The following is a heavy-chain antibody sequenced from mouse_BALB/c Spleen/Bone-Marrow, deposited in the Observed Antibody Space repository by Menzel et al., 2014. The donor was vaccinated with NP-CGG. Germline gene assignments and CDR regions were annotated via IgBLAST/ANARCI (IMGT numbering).Heavy chain of an antibody. CDR3: ARATPFYPWDY. CDR1: GFNIKDYY. J-gene: IGHJ4*01. Sequence: VPLPQSGAELVRSGASVKLSCTASGFNIKDYYLHWVQQRPEQDLERIGRLDPGSGSTKYDPKFQGKAAIKADTSSNTAYVQLSSLSSEDAAVYYCARATPFYPWDYWGLGISVIASA. D-gene: IGHD2-3*01. V-gene: IGHV14-3*02. CDR2: LDPGSGST.